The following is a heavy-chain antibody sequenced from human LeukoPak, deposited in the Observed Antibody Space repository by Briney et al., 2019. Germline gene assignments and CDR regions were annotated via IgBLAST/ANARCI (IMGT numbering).Heavy chain of an antibody. CDR1: GFRINSNY. V-gene: IGHV3-53*01. D-gene: IGHD2-21*01. Sequence: GGSLRLSCTASGFRINSNYMSWVRQAPGKGLEWVSIIYSDRSTYYPESVKGRFTISRDDSKNTLLLQMDSLRVEDTAIYYCARDSAFSSYSNWGQGALVTVSS. J-gene: IGHJ1*01. CDR3: ARDSAFSSYSN. CDR2: IYSDRST.